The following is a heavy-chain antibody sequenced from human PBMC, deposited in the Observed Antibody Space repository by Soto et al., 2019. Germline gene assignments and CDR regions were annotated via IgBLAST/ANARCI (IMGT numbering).Heavy chain of an antibody. CDR2: ITSGSGVT. J-gene: IGHJ4*02. Sequence: EVQLVESGGGLIQPGGSLRLSCAASGFTVSSNYMSWVRQAPGKGLEWVSSITSGSGVTFYADSVKGRFTISRDNAKNSLHLQMNSLRAEDTAVYYCTTYTGTYRDYWGLGTLVTVSS. D-gene: IGHD1-26*01. V-gene: IGHV3-21*01. CDR1: GFTVSSNY. CDR3: TTYTGTYRDY.